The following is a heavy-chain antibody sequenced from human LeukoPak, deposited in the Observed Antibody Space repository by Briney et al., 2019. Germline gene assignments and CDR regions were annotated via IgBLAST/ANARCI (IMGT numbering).Heavy chain of an antibody. CDR3: AKGTGGYYGPFDS. CDR1: GFNFEVFA. Sequence: TGGSLRLSCAASGFNFEVFALFWVRRAPGRGLQYVSGINWNSGSVDFADSVRGRFTTSRDNPKNSLYLQMNSLTAEDTAVYYCAKGTGGYYGPFDSWGQGTLVTVSS. V-gene: IGHV3-9*01. D-gene: IGHD3-22*01. J-gene: IGHJ4*02. CDR2: INWNSGSV.